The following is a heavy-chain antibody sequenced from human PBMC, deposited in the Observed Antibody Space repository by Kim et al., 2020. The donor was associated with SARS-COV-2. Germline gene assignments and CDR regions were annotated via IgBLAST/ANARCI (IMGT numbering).Heavy chain of an antibody. CDR3: VRVVRDYDVLTDYSSPYFDY. Sequence: ASVKVSCRASGYKFVGYYLHWVRQAPGQGLEWMGRMNPNTGGTNYAQKFQGRVTMTRDTSVSTAYMELGGLRFDDTAVYYCVRVVRDYDVLTDYSSPYFDYWGQGALVTVSS. D-gene: IGHD3-9*01. J-gene: IGHJ4*02. V-gene: IGHV1-2*06. CDR2: MNPNTGGT. CDR1: GYKFVGYY.